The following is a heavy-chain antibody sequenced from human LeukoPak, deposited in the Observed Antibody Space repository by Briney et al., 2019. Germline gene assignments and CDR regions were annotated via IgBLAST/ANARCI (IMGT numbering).Heavy chain of an antibody. Sequence: ASVKVSCKASGYTFTSYAMHWVRQAPGQRLEWMGWINAGNGNTKYSQKFQGRVTITRDTFASTAYMELSSLRSEDTAVYYCARGSRSGWPFDYWGQGTLVTVSS. CDR3: ARGSRSGWPFDY. CDR1: GYTFTSYA. J-gene: IGHJ4*02. D-gene: IGHD5-24*01. CDR2: INAGNGNT. V-gene: IGHV1-3*01.